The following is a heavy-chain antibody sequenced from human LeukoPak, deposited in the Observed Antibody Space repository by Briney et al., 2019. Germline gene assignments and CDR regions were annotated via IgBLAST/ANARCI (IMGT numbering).Heavy chain of an antibody. D-gene: IGHD6-13*01. V-gene: IGHV3-23*01. CDR2: ISGSGGST. Sequence: GGTLRLSCAASGFTFSSYAMSWVRQAPGKGLEWVSAISGSGGSTYYADSVKGRFTISRDNSKNTLYLQMNSLRAEDTAVYYCAKARYSSSWYYFDYWGQGTLVTVSS. J-gene: IGHJ4*02. CDR1: GFTFSSYA. CDR3: AKARYSSSWYYFDY.